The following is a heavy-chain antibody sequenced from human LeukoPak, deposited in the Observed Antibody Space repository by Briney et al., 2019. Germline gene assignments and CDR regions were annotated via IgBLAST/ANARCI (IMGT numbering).Heavy chain of an antibody. V-gene: IGHV4-59*08. CDR2: IYYSGST. CDR1: GGSISSYY. Sequence: PSETLSLTCTVSGGSISSYYWSWIRQPPGKGLEWIGYIYYSGSTNYNPSLKSRVTISVDTSKNQFSLKLSSVTAADTAVYYCARLIAVAGYYYYGMDVWGQGTTVSVSS. CDR3: ARLIAVAGYYYYGMDV. J-gene: IGHJ6*02. D-gene: IGHD6-19*01.